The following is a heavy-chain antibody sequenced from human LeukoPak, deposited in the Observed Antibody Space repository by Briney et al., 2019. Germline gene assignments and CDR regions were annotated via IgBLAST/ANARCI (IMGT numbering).Heavy chain of an antibody. CDR3: ASTYYDSSGYEGDY. J-gene: IGHJ4*02. CDR1: GVSISSYY. D-gene: IGHD3-22*01. Sequence: PSETLSLTCTVSGVSISSYYWSWIRQPAGKGLEWIGHIYISGSTNYNPSLKSRVTMSVDMSRNQFSLKLSSVTAADTAVYYCASTYYDSSGYEGDYWGQGTLVTVSS. CDR2: IYISGST. V-gene: IGHV4-4*07.